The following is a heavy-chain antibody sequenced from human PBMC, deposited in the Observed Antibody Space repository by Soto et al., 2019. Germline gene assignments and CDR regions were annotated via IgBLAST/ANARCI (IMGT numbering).Heavy chain of an antibody. D-gene: IGHD6-13*01. CDR1: GGSISSYY. CDR3: ARALSSAAGLYFDF. J-gene: IGHJ4*02. CDR2: IHTTDGT. Sequence: PSETLSLTXTVSGGSISSYYWSWIRQPAGKGMEWIGRIHTTDGTNYNPSLKSRVTMSIDTSNNQFSLKLSSLTAADTAVYYCARALSSAAGLYFDFWGQGTLVTGS. V-gene: IGHV4-4*07.